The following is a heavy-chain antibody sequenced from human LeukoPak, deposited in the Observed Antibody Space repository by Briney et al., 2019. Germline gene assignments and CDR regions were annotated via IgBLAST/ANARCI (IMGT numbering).Heavy chain of an antibody. CDR3: ARGIRMVRAVIRRFRFDY. CDR2: IYYSGST. D-gene: IGHD3-10*01. J-gene: IGHJ4*02. Sequence: PSETLSLTCPVAGGSLDNYYWSWIRQPPGKGLEWIGCIYYSGSTNYNPSLESRVTVSVGTSKTQFSLKLSSVTAADTAMYYCARGIRMVRAVIRRFRFDYWGQGTLVTVSS. V-gene: IGHV4-59*01. CDR1: GGSLDNYY.